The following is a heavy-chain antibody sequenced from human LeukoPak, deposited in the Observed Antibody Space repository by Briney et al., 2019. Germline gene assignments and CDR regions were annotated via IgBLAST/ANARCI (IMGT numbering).Heavy chain of an antibody. D-gene: IGHD3-10*01. Sequence: SETLSLTCAVSGASISSGYWWSWVRQAPGKGLEWIGEIYHSGSTNHNPSLKSRVTISVDKSKSQFSLNLNSVTAADTAVYYCARDDTGVIRGIRFHYWGQGTLVTVSS. CDR2: IYHSGST. CDR3: ARDDTGVIRGIRFHY. CDR1: GASISSGYW. J-gene: IGHJ4*02. V-gene: IGHV4-4*02.